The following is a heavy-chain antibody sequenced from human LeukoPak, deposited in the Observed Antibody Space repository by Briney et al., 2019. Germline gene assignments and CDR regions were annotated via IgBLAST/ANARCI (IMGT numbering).Heavy chain of an antibody. CDR3: ARATKVRGVIRFDP. CDR1: GGSISSYY. CDR2: IYTSGST. V-gene: IGHV4-4*07. D-gene: IGHD3-10*01. Sequence: PSETLSLTCTVSGGSISSYYWSWIRQPAGKGLEWIGRIYTSGSTNYNPSLKSRVTMSVDTSKNQFSLKLSSVTAADTAVYYCARATKVRGVIRFDPWGQGTLVTVSS. J-gene: IGHJ5*02.